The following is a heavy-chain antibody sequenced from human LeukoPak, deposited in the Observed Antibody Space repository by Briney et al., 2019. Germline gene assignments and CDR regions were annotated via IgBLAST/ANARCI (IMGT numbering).Heavy chain of an antibody. V-gene: IGHV4-34*01. CDR2: INHSGST. D-gene: IGHD1-7*01. Sequence: SETLSLTCAVYGGSFSGYYWSWIRQPPGKGLEWIGEINHSGSTNYNPSLKSRVTISVDTSKNQFPLKLSSVTAADTAVYYCAREPLTGTTYFDYWAREPWSPSPQ. CDR3: AREPLTGTTYFDY. J-gene: IGHJ4*02. CDR1: GGSFSGYY.